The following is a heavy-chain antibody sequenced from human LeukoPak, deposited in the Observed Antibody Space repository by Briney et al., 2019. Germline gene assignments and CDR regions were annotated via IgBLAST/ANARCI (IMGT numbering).Heavy chain of an antibody. D-gene: IGHD3-22*01. CDR3: ARDNYYDSSGYELGY. J-gene: IGHJ4*02. Sequence: ASVKVSCKASGYTFASYDIDWVRQATGQGLEWMGWMNPNSGNTGYAQKFQGRVTMIRNTSISTAYMELSSLRSEDTAVYYCARDNYYDSSGYELGYWGQGTLVTVSS. V-gene: IGHV1-8*01. CDR1: GYTFASYD. CDR2: MNPNSGNT.